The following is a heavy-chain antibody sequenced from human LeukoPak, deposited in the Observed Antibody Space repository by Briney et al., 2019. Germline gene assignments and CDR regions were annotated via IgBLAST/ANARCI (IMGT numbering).Heavy chain of an antibody. D-gene: IGHD3-22*01. V-gene: IGHV1-46*01. CDR3: ARGGERYYYDSSGYYY. J-gene: IGHJ4*02. CDR2: INPSGGST. Sequence: ASVKVSCKASGYTFTSYYMHWVRQAPGQGLEWMGIINPSGGSTSYAQKFQGRVTITADESTSTAYMELSSLRSEDTAVYYCARGGERYYYDSSGYYYWGQGTQVTVSS. CDR1: GYTFTSYY.